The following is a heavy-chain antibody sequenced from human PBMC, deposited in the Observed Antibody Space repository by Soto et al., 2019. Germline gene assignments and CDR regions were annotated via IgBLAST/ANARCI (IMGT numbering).Heavy chain of an antibody. CDR1: GFTFSSYA. J-gene: IGHJ3*02. Sequence: QVHLVESGGGVVQPGKSLRLSCVASGFTFSSYAMHWVRQAPGRGLEWVAVIWYDGSNKYYADSVKGRLTISRDNSKXXXXXXXXXXXXXDTAVYYCAKQAVVAAFDIWGQGTMVTVSS. CDR3: AKQAVVAAFDI. V-gene: IGHV3-33*08. CDR2: IWYDGSNK. D-gene: IGHD3-10*01.